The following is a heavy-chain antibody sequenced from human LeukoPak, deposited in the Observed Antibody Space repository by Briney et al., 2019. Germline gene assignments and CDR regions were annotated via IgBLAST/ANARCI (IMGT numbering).Heavy chain of an antibody. CDR2: IYSGGGT. D-gene: IGHD7-27*01. V-gene: IGHV3-53*01. J-gene: IGHJ4*02. Sequence: GGSLRLSCAASGFTVSNNYMTWVRQPPGKGLEWVSIIYSGGGTNYADSVKGRFTISRDNSKNTLYPQMNSLRAEDTAVYYCARKNWGSEFYYFDYWGQGTLVTVSS. CDR3: ARKNWGSEFYYFDY. CDR1: GFTVSNNY.